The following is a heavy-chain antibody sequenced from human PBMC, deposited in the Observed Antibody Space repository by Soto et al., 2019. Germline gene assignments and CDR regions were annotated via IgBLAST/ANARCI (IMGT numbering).Heavy chain of an antibody. Sequence: EVQLVESGGGLVKPGGSLRLSCAASGFTFSSYSMNWVRQAPGKGLEWVSSISSSSSYIYYADSVKGRFTISRDNAKNSLYLQMNSLRAEDTAVYYCARDRGGITGTTRIYWGQGTLVTVSS. CDR3: ARDRGGITGTTRIY. V-gene: IGHV3-21*01. D-gene: IGHD1-7*01. CDR1: GFTFSSYS. CDR2: ISSSSSYI. J-gene: IGHJ4*02.